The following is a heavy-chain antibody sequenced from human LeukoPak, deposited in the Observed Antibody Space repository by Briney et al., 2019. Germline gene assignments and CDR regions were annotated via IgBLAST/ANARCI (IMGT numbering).Heavy chain of an antibody. CDR3: VRATTKDYFDY. CDR1: GFTFDDYA. J-gene: IGHJ4*02. CDR2: ISWNSGSI. V-gene: IGHV3-9*01. D-gene: IGHD5-24*01. Sequence: GGSLRLSCAASGFTFDDYAMHWVRQAPGKGLEWVSGISWNSGSIGYADSVKGRFTISRDNAKNTLYLQMNSLRAEDTAVYYCVRATTKDYFDYWGQGTVVTVSS.